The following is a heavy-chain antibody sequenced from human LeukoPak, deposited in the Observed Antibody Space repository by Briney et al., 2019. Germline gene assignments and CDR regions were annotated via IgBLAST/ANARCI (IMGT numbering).Heavy chain of an antibody. J-gene: IGHJ5*02. CDR1: GYTFTMYD. CDR2: MYPNRGNT. V-gene: IGHV1-8*01. Sequence: ASVSVSCTASGYTFTMYDTNWVRQAPGQGREWMGWMYPNRGNTGYAQKFQGRVTMTRNTSISTAYMELSGLRSEDTAVYYCARGTGYSSSWYRGGIWFDPWGQGTLVTVSS. D-gene: IGHD6-13*01. CDR3: ARGTGYSSSWYRGGIWFDP.